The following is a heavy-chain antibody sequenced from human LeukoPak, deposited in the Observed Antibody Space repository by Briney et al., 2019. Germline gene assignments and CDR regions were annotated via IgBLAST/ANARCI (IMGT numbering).Heavy chain of an antibody. J-gene: IGHJ4*02. Sequence: GGSLRLSCAASGFTFSSYEMNWVRQAPGKGLEWVSYISSSGSTIYYADSVRGRFTTSRDNAKKSLFLQVTSLRAEDTAVYYCTRVSWRGEIFWGQGTLVSVSS. CDR3: TRVSWRGEIF. CDR1: GFTFSSYE. CDR2: ISSSGSTI. V-gene: IGHV3-48*03. D-gene: IGHD3-3*01.